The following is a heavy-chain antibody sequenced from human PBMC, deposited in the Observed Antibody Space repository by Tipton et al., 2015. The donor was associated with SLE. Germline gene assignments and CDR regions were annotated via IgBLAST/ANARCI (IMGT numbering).Heavy chain of an antibody. CDR2: VSYSGST. V-gene: IGHV4-59*01. J-gene: IGHJ4*02. CDR1: GGSINVYY. Sequence: TLSLTCSVSGGSINVYYWSWVRQPPGKGLEWIGYVSYSGSTNYNPSLQSRVTISVDTSKNQFSLKLRSVTAADTAVYYCARLPDYFAHWGQGALVTVSS. CDR3: ARLPDYFAH.